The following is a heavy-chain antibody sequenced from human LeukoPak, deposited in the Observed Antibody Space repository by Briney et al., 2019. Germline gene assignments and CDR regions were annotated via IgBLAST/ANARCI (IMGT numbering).Heavy chain of an antibody. CDR2: VRSKGSGGTT. Sequence: GGSLRLSCTGSGFKFGDFSMTWFRQAPGKGLEWVGLVRSKGSGGTTAYAASVEGRFIISRDDSKGIAYLQMNSLKTDDTAVYYCTRRKTFDYWGQGTLVTVSS. J-gene: IGHJ4*02. CDR1: GFKFGDFS. CDR3: TRRKTFDY. V-gene: IGHV3-49*03.